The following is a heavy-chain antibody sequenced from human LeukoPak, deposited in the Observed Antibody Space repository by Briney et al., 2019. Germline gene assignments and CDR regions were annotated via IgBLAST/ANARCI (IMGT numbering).Heavy chain of an antibody. D-gene: IGHD4-17*01. CDR2: TYYKSKWYN. J-gene: IGHJ2*01. CDR1: GDSVSSNSAA. CDR3: VRGLKYFDL. Sequence: SQTLSLTCAISGDSVSSNSAAWNWISQSPSRGLEWLGRTYYKSKWYNDYAVSVKSRITINPDTSKNQFSPQLNSVTPEDTAVYYCVRGLKYFDLWGRGTLVTVSS. V-gene: IGHV6-1*01.